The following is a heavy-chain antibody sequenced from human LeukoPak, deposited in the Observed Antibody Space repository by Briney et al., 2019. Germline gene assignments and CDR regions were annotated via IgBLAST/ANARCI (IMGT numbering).Heavy chain of an antibody. CDR1: GFTFSSYA. Sequence: GGSLRLSCAASGFTFSSYAMSWVRQAPGKGLEWVSAISGSGGSTYYADSVKGRFTISRDNSKNTLYLQMNSPRAEDTAVYYCASSEGGYPFDYWGQGTLVTVSS. D-gene: IGHD5-18*01. CDR2: ISGSGGST. V-gene: IGHV3-23*01. J-gene: IGHJ4*02. CDR3: ASSEGGYPFDY.